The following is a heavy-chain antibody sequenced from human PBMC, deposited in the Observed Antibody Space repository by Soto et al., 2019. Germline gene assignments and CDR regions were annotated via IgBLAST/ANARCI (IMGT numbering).Heavy chain of an antibody. Sequence: QVQLVQSGAEVKKPGASVKVSCKTSGYTFSSYGIVWVRQAPGQGLEWMGWISTYNVDTKYADKFQGRITMSSDTSTTTAFMELRRLRSDDTAVYYCVRGGFAYGYLDYWGQGTLVTVSS. D-gene: IGHD5-18*01. CDR3: VRGGFAYGYLDY. V-gene: IGHV1-18*01. CDR1: GYTFSSYG. J-gene: IGHJ4*02. CDR2: ISTYNVDT.